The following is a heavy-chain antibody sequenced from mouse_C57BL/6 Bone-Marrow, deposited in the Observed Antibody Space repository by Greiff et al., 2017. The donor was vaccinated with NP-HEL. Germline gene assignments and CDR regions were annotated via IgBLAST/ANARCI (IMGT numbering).Heavy chain of an antibody. D-gene: IGHD1-1*01. CDR3: TTRFTTVVATDY. CDR2: IDPENGDT. V-gene: IGHV14-4*01. Sequence: VQLQQSGAELVRPGASVKLSCTASGFNIKDDYMHWVKQRPEQGLEWIGRIDPENGDTEYASKFQGKATITADTSSNTAYLQLSSLTSEDTAVYYCTTRFTTVVATDYWGQGTTLTVSS. J-gene: IGHJ2*01. CDR1: GFNIKDDY.